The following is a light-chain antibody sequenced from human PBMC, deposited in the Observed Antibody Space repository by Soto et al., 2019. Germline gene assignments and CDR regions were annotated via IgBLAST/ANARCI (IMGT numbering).Light chain of an antibody. CDR3: QQYCTPSYT. Sequence: EIVLTQSPGTLSLSPVERATLSCRASQSVTSNYLAWYQQKPGQAPRLLIYGASTRATRIPDRFSGSGSGTDFTLTISRLEPEYFAVYYCQQYCTPSYTFGQGTKLELK. CDR1: QSVTSNY. J-gene: IGKJ2*01. V-gene: IGKV3-20*01. CDR2: GAS.